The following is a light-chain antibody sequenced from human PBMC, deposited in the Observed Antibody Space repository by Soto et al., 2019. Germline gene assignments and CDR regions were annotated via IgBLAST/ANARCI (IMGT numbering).Light chain of an antibody. CDR3: QQYDRWPRT. J-gene: IGKJ1*01. V-gene: IGKV3-20*01. CDR1: HSVSSSY. Sequence: PGTLYLSPEERATLSCRASHSVSSSYSAWYQQKPGQAPRLLIYGAYSRATGIPDRFSGSGSGTDFTLTISSLEPEDYAVYYCQQYDRWPRTFGQGTKVDI. CDR2: GAY.